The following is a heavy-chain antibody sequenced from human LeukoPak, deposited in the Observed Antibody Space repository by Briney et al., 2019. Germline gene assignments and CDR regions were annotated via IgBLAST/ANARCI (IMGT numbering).Heavy chain of an antibody. J-gene: IGHJ4*02. CDR2: ISGSGGST. D-gene: IGHD3-22*01. V-gene: IGHV3-23*01. CDR1: GFTFSSYA. Sequence: PPGGSLRLSCAASGFTFSSYAMSWVRQAPGKGLEWVSAISGSGGSTYYADSVKGRFTISRDNSKNTLYLQMNSLRAEDTAVYYCANYYYYDGSGYYGPPPYYFDYWGQGTLVTVSS. CDR3: ANYYYYDGSGYYGPPPYYFDY.